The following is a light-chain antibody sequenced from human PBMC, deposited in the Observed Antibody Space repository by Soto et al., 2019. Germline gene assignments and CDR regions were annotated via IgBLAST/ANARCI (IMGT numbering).Light chain of an antibody. J-gene: IGKJ3*01. CDR2: GTF. V-gene: IGKV1-9*01. CDR1: HDIKTY. CDR3: QQLNNYPPCT. Sequence: IQLTQSPSSLSASIGDRVSITCRASHDIKTYVAWYQQKPGKAPKLLIYGTFTLQSGVPSRFNGSGPGTDFTLTISRLQPEDFATYYCQQLNNYPPCTFGPATPVDLE.